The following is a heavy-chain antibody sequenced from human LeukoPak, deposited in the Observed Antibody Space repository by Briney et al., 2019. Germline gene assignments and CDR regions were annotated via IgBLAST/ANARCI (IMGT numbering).Heavy chain of an antibody. V-gene: IGHV4-39*01. Sequence: SETLSLTCTVSGGSISSSSYYWGWIRQPPGKGLEWIGCIYYSGSTYYNPSLKSRVTISVDTSKNQFSLKLSSVTAADTAVYYCAILWFGELDGGYVDYWGQGTLVTVSS. J-gene: IGHJ4*02. D-gene: IGHD3-10*01. CDR2: IYYSGST. CDR3: AILWFGELDGGYVDY. CDR1: GGSISSSSYY.